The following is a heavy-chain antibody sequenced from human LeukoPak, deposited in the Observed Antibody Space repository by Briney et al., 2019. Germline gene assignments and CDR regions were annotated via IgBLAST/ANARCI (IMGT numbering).Heavy chain of an antibody. CDR3: ARRGRGGTTGFDY. Sequence: GGSLRLSCAASGFTFSSYWMHWVRQAPGKGLVWDSRINSDGSSTSYADSVKGRFTISRDNAKNTLYLQMNSLRAEDTAVYYCARRGRGGTTGFDYWGQGTLVTVSS. V-gene: IGHV3-74*01. J-gene: IGHJ4*02. CDR2: INSDGSST. D-gene: IGHD1-7*01. CDR1: GFTFSSYW.